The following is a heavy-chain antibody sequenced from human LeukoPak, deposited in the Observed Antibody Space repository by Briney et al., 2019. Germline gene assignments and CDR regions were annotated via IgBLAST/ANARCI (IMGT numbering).Heavy chain of an antibody. J-gene: IGHJ3*02. V-gene: IGHV3-21*01. CDR1: GFTFSSYS. CDR2: ISSSSSYI. Sequence: GSLTLSCAPSGFTFSSYSMNWVRQAPGKGLEWVSSISSSSSYIYYADSVKGRFTISRDNAKNSLYLQMNSLRAEDTVVYYCAREAAGASDIWGQRTMVTVSS. D-gene: IGHD2-15*01. CDR3: AREAAGASDI.